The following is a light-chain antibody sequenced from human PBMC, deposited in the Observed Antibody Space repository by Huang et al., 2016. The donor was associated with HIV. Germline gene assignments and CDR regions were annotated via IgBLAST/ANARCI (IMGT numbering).Light chain of an antibody. CDR1: HSVSTD. Sequence: EIVLTQSPATLSLSPGERATLSCGASHSVSTDLAWYQQKPGQAPRRLMYESATRASGSPARFSGSGSGTGFTLTISSLEPEDFAVYYCQQRNSWPHSFGQGTKLEIK. CDR3: QQRNSWPHS. V-gene: IGKV3-11*01. CDR2: ESA. J-gene: IGKJ2*01.